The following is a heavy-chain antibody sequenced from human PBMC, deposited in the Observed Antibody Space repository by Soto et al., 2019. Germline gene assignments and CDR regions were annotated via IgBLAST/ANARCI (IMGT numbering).Heavy chain of an antibody. CDR2: MNPNSGNT. CDR1: GYTFTSYD. CDR3: ARGGDSSVYYYYYYYYCIVV. D-gene: IGHD3-22*01. Sequence: VQLVQSGAEVKKPGESLKISCKGSGYTFTSYDINWVRQATGQGLEWMGWMNPNSGNTGYEQKFQGRVTMTRNTSIITAYRVLSSLRSDDTAMYYWARGGDSSVYYYYYYYYCIVVWGQGTTVTVSS. V-gene: IGHV1-8*01. J-gene: IGHJ6*02.